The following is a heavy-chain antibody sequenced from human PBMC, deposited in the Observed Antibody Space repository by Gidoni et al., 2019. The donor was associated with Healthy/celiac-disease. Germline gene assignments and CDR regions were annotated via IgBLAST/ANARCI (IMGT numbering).Heavy chain of an antibody. V-gene: IGHV4-4*02. CDR2: IYQSGST. Sequence: QVQLQESGPGLVKPSGTLSLTCAVSGGSISSINWWSWVRQPPGKGLEWIGEIYQSGSTNYNPSLKSRVTISVDKSKNQFSLKLSSVTAADTAVYYCARGVGAAGTYYYYGMDVWGQGTTVTVSS. CDR3: ARGVGAAGTYYYYGMDV. J-gene: IGHJ6*02. D-gene: IGHD6-13*01. CDR1: GGSISSINW.